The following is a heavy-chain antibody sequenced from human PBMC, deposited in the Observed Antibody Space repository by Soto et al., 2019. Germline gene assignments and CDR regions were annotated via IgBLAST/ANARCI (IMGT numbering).Heavy chain of an antibody. Sequence: HVQLQETGTGLVKTSETLALTCSVSGGSISGYYWSWIRQTPEKGLECIGYIYYSGSTNYNPSLTSRVTMLIDMSKNQFPLKLTSVSAADTAVYYGAAAPRYRGQGILVTVSS. CDR1: GGSISGYY. CDR2: IYYSGST. V-gene: IGHV4-59*01. CDR3: AAAPRY. D-gene: IGHD2-15*01. J-gene: IGHJ4*02.